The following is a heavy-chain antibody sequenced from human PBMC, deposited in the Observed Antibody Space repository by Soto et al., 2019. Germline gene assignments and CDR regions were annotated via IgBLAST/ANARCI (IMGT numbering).Heavy chain of an antibody. CDR3: ARSIAAAVDFDY. J-gene: IGHJ4*02. V-gene: IGHV1-18*01. D-gene: IGHD6-13*01. CDR2: ISAYNGNT. Sequence: QVQLVQSGAEVKKPGASVKVSCKASGYTFTSYGISLVRQARGQWREWMGWISAYNGNTNYSQKLQGRVTMTTDTSTSTDYMALRSMRSDDTAVYYCARSIAAAVDFDYWGQGTLVTVSS. CDR1: GYTFTSYG.